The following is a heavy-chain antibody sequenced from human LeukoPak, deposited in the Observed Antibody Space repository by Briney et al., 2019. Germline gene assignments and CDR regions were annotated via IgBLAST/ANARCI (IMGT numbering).Heavy chain of an antibody. J-gene: IGHJ4*02. CDR1: GGSFSGYY. V-gene: IGHV4-34*01. CDR3: ARIMAGELLLFDY. Sequence: SETLSLTCAVYGGSFSGYYWSWIRQPPGKGLEWIGEINHSGSTNYNPSLKSRVTISVDTSKNQFSLKLSSVTAADTAVYYCARIMAGELLLFDYWGQGTLVTVSS. CDR2: INHSGST. D-gene: IGHD1-26*01.